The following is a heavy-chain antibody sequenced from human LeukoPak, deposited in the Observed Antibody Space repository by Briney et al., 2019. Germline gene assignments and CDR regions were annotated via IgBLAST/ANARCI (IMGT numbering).Heavy chain of an antibody. CDR2: IYPGDSDT. CDR3: ARYLIVDGIDY. Sequence: PGASLQISCQGSGSSFTSYWIGWVRQLPGKGLEWMGIIYPGDSDTRYSPSFQGQVTISAAKSISTAYLQWSSLKASDTAMYYCARYLIVDGIDYWGQGTLVTVSS. J-gene: IGHJ4*02. CDR1: GSSFTSYW. D-gene: IGHD2-21*01. V-gene: IGHV5-51*01.